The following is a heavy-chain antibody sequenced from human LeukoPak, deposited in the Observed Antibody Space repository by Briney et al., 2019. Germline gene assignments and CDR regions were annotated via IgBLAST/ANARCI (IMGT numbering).Heavy chain of an antibody. D-gene: IGHD3-3*01. J-gene: IGHJ3*02. V-gene: IGHV4-59*01. CDR3: ARAEALYDFWSGYYSDAFDI. CDR1: GGSFSGYY. Sequence: PSETLSLTCAVYGGSFSGYYWSWIRQPPGKGLEWIGYIYYSGSTNYNPSLKSRVTISVDTSKNQFSLKLSSVTAADTAVYYCARAEALYDFWSGYYSDAFDIWGQGTMVTVSS. CDR2: IYYSGST.